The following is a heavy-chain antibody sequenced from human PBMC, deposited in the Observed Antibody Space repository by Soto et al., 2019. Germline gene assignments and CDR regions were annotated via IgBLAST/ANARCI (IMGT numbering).Heavy chain of an antibody. J-gene: IGHJ4*02. CDR2: IYYSGST. CDR3: ARELSSGYDCGKLDY. CDR1: GGSISSGGYY. D-gene: IGHD5-12*01. V-gene: IGHV4-31*03. Sequence: SETLSLTCTVSGGSISSGGYYWSWIRQHPGKGLEWIGYIYYSGSTYYNPSLKSRVTISVDTSKNQFSLKLSSVTAADTAVYYCARELSSGYDCGKLDYWGQGTLVTVSS.